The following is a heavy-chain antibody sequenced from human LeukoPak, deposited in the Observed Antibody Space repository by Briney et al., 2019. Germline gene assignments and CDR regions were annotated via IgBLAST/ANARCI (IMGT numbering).Heavy chain of an antibody. Sequence: SETLSLTCTVSGGSITNYYWSWIRQPPGKGLEWIGEINHSGSTNYNPSLKSRVTISVDTSKNQFSLKLSSVTAADTAVYYCARGSGWYGLGRGYFVYWGQGTLVTVSS. CDR1: GGSITNYY. V-gene: IGHV4-34*01. J-gene: IGHJ4*02. D-gene: IGHD6-19*01. CDR2: INHSGST. CDR3: ARGSGWYGLGRGYFVY.